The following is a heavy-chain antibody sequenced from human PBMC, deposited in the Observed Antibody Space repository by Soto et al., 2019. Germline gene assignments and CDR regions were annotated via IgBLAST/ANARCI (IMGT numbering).Heavy chain of an antibody. Sequence: EVQLLDSGGGLVQPGGSLRLSCAASGFTFANYAMTWVRQAPGKGLEWVSSISASGVTTYYADSVKGRFTISRENAKNTLYLQMNSLRAEDTAVYYCAILAIFYQRAAMSDSWGQGTLVTVSS. CDR3: AILAIFYQRAAMSDS. J-gene: IGHJ4*02. D-gene: IGHD3-9*01. CDR1: GFTFANYA. V-gene: IGHV3-23*01. CDR2: ISASGVTT.